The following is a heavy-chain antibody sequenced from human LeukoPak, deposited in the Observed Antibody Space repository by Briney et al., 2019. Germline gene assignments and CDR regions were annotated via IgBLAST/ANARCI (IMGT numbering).Heavy chain of an antibody. J-gene: IGHJ5*02. V-gene: IGHV3-23*01. D-gene: IGHD3-22*01. CDR2: ISGSGGST. Sequence: GGSLRLSCAASGFTFSRYAMSWVRQAPGKGLEWVSAISGSGGSTYYADPVKGRFTISRDNSKNTQYLQMNSLRAEDTAVYYCAKDPTTYYDSSGYGRYNWFDPWGQGTLVTVSS. CDR1: GFTFSRYA. CDR3: AKDPTTYYDSSGYGRYNWFDP.